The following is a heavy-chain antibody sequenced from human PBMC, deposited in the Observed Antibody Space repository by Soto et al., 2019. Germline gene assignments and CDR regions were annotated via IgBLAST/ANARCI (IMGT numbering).Heavy chain of an antibody. CDR3: AKVASLRTVIY. J-gene: IGHJ4*02. CDR1: GFTFDDYA. D-gene: IGHD3-16*02. Sequence: PGGSLRLSCAASGFTFDDYAMHWVRQAPGKGLEWVSGISWNSGSIGYADSVKGRFTISRDNSKNTLYLQMNSLRAEDTAVYYCAKVASLRTVIYWGQGTLVT. V-gene: IGHV3-9*01. CDR2: ISWNSGSI.